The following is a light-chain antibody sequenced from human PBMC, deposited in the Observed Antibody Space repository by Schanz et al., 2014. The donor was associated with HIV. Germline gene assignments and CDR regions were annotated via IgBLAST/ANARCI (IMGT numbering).Light chain of an antibody. Sequence: QLVLTQSPSASASLGASVKLTCTLSSGYSSYAIAWHQQQPEKGPRYLMKLNSDGSHSKGDGIPDRFSGSSSGAERYLTISSLQSEDEAHYYCEAWDRNTRVFGGGTKLTVL. J-gene: IGLJ3*02. V-gene: IGLV4-69*01. CDR1: SGYSSYA. CDR3: EAWDRNTRV. CDR2: LNSDGSH.